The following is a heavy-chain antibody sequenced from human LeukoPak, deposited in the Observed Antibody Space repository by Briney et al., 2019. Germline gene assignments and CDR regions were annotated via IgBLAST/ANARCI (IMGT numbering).Heavy chain of an antibody. Sequence: GGSLRLSCVVSGFTFNRCWMNWVRQAPGKGLEWVAVISNDGSQKYYADSVKGRFTVSRDISKNTLHLQMNSLRTEDTALYYCARDSTLGGVIVTGPRGFDYWGQGTLVTVSS. CDR1: GFTFNRCW. V-gene: IGHV3-30-3*01. D-gene: IGHD3-16*02. CDR2: ISNDGSQK. CDR3: ARDSTLGGVIVTGPRGFDY. J-gene: IGHJ4*02.